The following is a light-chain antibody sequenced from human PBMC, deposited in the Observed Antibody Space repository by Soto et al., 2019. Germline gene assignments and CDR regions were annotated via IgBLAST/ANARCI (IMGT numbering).Light chain of an antibody. Sequence: EIVMTQSSVTLSVSPGERATLSCSASQSVSSNLAWYQQKPGQAPSLLIYGAFTRATGIPARFSGSGSGTDFNLTISRLEPEDFAVYYCQQYGWSLWTFGQGTKV. CDR2: GAF. J-gene: IGKJ1*01. CDR1: QSVSSN. V-gene: IGKV3-15*01. CDR3: QQYGWSLWT.